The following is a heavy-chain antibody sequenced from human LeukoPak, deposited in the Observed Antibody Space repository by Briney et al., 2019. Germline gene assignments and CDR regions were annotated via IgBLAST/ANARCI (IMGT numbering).Heavy chain of an antibody. CDR3: AKGGASTSQDDAFHM. J-gene: IGHJ3*02. CDR1: GFTFTSYA. V-gene: IGHV3-23*01. Sequence: GGSLRLSCAASGFTFTSYAMSWVRQTPGKGLEWVSIISDSGGNTYYADSVKGRFTISRDNSKNTLYLQMNSLRAEDTAIYYCAKGGASTSQDDAFHMWGQGTMVTASS. CDR2: ISDSGGNT.